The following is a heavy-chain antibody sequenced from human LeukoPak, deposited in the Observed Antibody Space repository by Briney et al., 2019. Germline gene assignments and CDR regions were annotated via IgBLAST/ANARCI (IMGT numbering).Heavy chain of an antibody. CDR1: GFTVSSNY. J-gene: IGHJ6*03. Sequence: GGSLRLSCVASGFTVSSNYMSWVRQAPGKGLGWVSVIYSGGSTYYADSVKGRFTISRDNSKNTLYLQMNSLRAEDTAVYYCASGSGSYRTPYYYMDVWGTGTTVTASS. CDR3: ASGSGSYRTPYYYMDV. V-gene: IGHV3-53*01. D-gene: IGHD3-10*01. CDR2: IYSGGST.